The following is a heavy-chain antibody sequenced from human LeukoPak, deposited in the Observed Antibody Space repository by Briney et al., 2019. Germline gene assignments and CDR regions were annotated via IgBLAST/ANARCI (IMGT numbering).Heavy chain of an antibody. D-gene: IGHD4/OR15-4a*01. J-gene: IGHJ4*02. CDR2: ISSSGSLV. CDR1: GFYFNIYE. V-gene: IGHV3-48*03. CDR3: ARDSLHNYGGTGYGYYFDY. Sequence: PGGSLRLSCAASGFYFNIYEMIWVRQAPGKEPEWISYISSSGSLVYYADSVKGRFTVSRDNAQKSLFLQMNGLRVEDTAMYYCARDSLHNYGGTGYGYYFDYWGQGTPVTVSS.